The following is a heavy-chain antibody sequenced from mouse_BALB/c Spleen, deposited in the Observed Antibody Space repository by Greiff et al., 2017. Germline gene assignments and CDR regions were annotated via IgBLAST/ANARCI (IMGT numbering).Heavy chain of an antibody. V-gene: IGHV1S137*01. CDR2: ISTYYGDA. CDR3: ARGGYYAMDY. CDR1: GYTFTDYA. Sequence: VKLQQSGAELVRPGVSVKISCKGSGYTFTDYAMHWVKQSHAKSLEWIGVISTYYGDASYNQKFKGKATMTVDKSSSTAYMELARLTSEDSAIYYCARGGYYAMDYWGQGTSVTVSS. J-gene: IGHJ4*01. D-gene: IGHD1-1*02.